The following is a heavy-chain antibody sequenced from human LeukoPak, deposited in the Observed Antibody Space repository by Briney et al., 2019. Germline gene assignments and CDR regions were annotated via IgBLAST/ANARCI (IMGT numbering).Heavy chain of an antibody. CDR2: ISYDGST. D-gene: IGHD3-10*01. CDR1: GFTFSSYG. CDR3: AKGIGELRMGNYYYYGMDV. J-gene: IGHJ6*02. V-gene: IGHV3-30*18. Sequence: GGSLRLSCVASGFTFSSYGMHWVRQAPGKGLEWVAVISYDGSTYADSVKGRFTISRDNSKNTLYLQMNSLRAEDTAVYYCAKGIGELRMGNYYYYGMDVWGQGTTVTVSS.